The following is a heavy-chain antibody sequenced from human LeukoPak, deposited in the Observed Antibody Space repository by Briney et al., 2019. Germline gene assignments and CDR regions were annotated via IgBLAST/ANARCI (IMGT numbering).Heavy chain of an antibody. Sequence: GASVKVSCKASGGTFSSYAISWVRQAPGQGLEWMGWISAYNGNTNYAQKLQGRVTMTTDTSTSTAYMELSSLRSDDTAVYYCARDHTYYYDSSGYPLVYFQHWGQGTLVTVSS. J-gene: IGHJ1*01. CDR3: ARDHTYYYDSSGYPLVYFQH. V-gene: IGHV1-18*01. CDR1: GGTFSSYA. CDR2: ISAYNGNT. D-gene: IGHD3-22*01.